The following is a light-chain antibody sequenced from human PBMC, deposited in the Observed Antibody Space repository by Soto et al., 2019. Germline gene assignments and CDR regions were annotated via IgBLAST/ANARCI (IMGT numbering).Light chain of an antibody. V-gene: IGKV1-33*01. Sequence: DIQMTQSPSSLSASVGDRVTITCQASQDISNYLNWDQQKPGKAPKLLIYDASNLETAVPSRFSGSGSGTDFTFTISSLQPEDIATYYCQQYDNLPLTFGGGTKVEIK. CDR3: QQYDNLPLT. CDR2: DAS. J-gene: IGKJ4*01. CDR1: QDISNY.